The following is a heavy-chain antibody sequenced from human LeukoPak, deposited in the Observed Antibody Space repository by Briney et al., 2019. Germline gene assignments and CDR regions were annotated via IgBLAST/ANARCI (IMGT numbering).Heavy chain of an antibody. CDR3: AVSDCSSASCLFAH. J-gene: IGHJ1*01. Sequence: PGGSLRLSCAASGFTFSKYAMGWVRQAPGKGLEWVSTISGSRGNTYYADLEEGRFTISRDNSKNTLYLQMSSLRAEDTAVYYCAVSDCSSASCLFAHWGQGTLVTASS. V-gene: IGHV3-23*01. D-gene: IGHD2-2*01. CDR1: GFTFSKYA. CDR2: ISGSRGNT.